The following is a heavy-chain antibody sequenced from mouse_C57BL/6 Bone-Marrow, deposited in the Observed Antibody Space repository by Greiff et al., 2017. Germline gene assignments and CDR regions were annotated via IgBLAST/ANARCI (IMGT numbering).Heavy chain of an antibody. CDR1: GYAFSSSW. CDR3: ARGEGNYWYCDV. J-gene: IGHJ1*03. D-gene: IGHD2-1*01. V-gene: IGHV1-82*01. Sequence: VQLQQSGPELVKPGASVKISCKASGYAFSSSWLNWVKQRHGTGLEWIGRIYPGDGDTNYNGKFKGKATLTADKSSSTAYMQLSSLTSEDSAVYFCARGEGNYWYCDVWGTGTTVTVSS. CDR2: IYPGDGDT.